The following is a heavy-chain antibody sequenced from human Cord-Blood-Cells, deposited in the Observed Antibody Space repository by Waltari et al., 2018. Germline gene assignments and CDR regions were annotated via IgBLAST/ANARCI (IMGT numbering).Heavy chain of an antibody. D-gene: IGHD3-3*01. V-gene: IGHV5-51*01. CDR3: ARQITATIFGVADAFDI. CDR2: IYPGDSDT. CDR1: GSSFTSYW. J-gene: IGHJ3*02. Sequence: EVQLVQSGAEVKKPGESLKISCKGSGSSFTSYWIGWVRQMPGKGLEWMGIIYPGDSDTRYSPSFQGQVTISADKSISTAYLQWSSLKASDTAMYYCARQITATIFGVADAFDIWGQGTMVTVSS.